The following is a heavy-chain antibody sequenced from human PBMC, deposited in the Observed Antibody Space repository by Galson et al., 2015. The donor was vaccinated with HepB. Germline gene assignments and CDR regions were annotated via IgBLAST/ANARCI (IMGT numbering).Heavy chain of an antibody. Sequence: SLRLSCAASGFTFSSYGMHWVRQAPGKGLERVAVIWYDGSNKYYADSVKGRFTIARDNSKNPLYLQMNSLRAGDTAVYYCARGKEGEDFDYWGQGTLVTVSS. CDR1: GFTFSSYG. CDR2: IWYDGSNK. V-gene: IGHV3-33*01. J-gene: IGHJ4*02. D-gene: IGHD3-16*01. CDR3: ARGKEGEDFDY.